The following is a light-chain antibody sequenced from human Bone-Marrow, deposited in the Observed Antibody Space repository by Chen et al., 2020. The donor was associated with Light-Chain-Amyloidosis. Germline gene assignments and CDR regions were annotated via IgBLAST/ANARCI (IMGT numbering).Light chain of an antibody. CDR1: NIGTTR. CDR2: DDS. J-gene: IGLJ3*02. V-gene: IGLV3-21*02. CDR3: QVWDRSSDRPV. Sequence: YVLALPSSVSAAPGQTATIGCGGNNIGTTRVHGYQQTPGQAPLLVVYDDSDLLSGIPVRLSGSNAGNTATLAISRVEAVDEADYYCQVWDRSSDRPVCGGGTKVTV.